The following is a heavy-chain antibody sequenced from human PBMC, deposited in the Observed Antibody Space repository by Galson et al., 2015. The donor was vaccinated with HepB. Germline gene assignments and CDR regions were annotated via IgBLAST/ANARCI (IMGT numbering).Heavy chain of an antibody. D-gene: IGHD1-26*01. CDR2: INPTDDFT. Sequence: SVKVSCKASGYLFMNYYIHWVRQAPGQGLVWMGVINPTDDFTKYAQKLQGRVTVTRDTSTSTVFMDLRSLTSEDTAVYYCARGYSGTRGTFDFWGQGTMVTVSS. J-gene: IGHJ3*01. CDR1: GYLFMNYY. V-gene: IGHV1-46*04. CDR3: ARGYSGTRGTFDF.